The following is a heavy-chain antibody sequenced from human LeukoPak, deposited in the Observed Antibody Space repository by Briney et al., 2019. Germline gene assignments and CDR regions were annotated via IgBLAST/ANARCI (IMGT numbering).Heavy chain of an antibody. J-gene: IGHJ4*02. CDR3: IKDRIGTWSFDH. V-gene: IGHV3-64D*06. CDR2: ISINWDNT. CDR1: GVTFRGHF. D-gene: IGHD1-26*01. Sequence: GGSLRLSCAASGVTFRGHFMCWVREAPGKGVEYVSSISINWDNTYYAESLKGRFTISRDNSKNTLYLQLSSRIVLDTAVYYCIKDRIGTWSFDHWGQGTLLTVSS.